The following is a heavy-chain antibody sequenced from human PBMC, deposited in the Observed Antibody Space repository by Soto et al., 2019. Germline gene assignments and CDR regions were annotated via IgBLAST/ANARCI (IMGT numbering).Heavy chain of an antibody. V-gene: IGHV6-1*01. J-gene: IGHJ4*02. Sequence: PSQTLSLTCAISGDSVSSNSAAWNWIRQSPSRGLEWLGRTYYRSKWYNDYAVSVKSRITINPDTSKNQFSLQLNSVTPEDTAVYYCARAGYSSSLPSLYFDYWGQGTLVTVSS. CDR2: TYYRSKWYN. CDR3: ARAGYSSSLPSLYFDY. CDR1: GDSVSSNSAA. D-gene: IGHD6-6*01.